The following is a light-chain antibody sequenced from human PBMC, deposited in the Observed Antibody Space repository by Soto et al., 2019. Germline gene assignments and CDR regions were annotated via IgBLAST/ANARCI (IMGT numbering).Light chain of an antibody. V-gene: IGKV3-20*01. CDR1: QSVSSSY. CDR2: GAS. CDR3: QQYGRSPHVA. Sequence: EIVLTQSPGTLSLSPGERATLSCRASQSVSSSYLAWYQQKPGQAPRLLIYGASSRATGIPDRFSGSGSGTDFTLTISRLEPEDFAVYYCQQYGRSPHVAFGQGTKVEIK. J-gene: IGKJ1*01.